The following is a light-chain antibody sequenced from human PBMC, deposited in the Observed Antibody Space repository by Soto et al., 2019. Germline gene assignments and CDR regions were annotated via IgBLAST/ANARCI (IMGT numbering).Light chain of an antibody. CDR1: QTLSSW. Sequence: DIQMTQSPSTLSASVGDRVTITCRASQTLSSWLAWYQQKPGKAPKLLIYDASSLESGVPSRFSGSGSGTEFTLTISSLQPDDFATYYCQQYKGYSTWTFGQGTKVEIK. J-gene: IGKJ1*01. CDR3: QQYKGYSTWT. V-gene: IGKV1-5*01. CDR2: DAS.